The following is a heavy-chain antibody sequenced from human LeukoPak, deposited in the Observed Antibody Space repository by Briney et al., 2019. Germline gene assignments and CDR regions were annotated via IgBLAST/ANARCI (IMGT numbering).Heavy chain of an antibody. D-gene: IGHD7-27*01. CDR2: ISNSGGST. J-gene: IGHJ4*02. CDR3: AKYWGGLDY. CDR1: GFTFSDYA. V-gene: IGHV3-23*01. Sequence: PGGSLRLSCAVSGFTFSDYAMSWVRQAPGRGLEWVSAISNSGGSTYYADSVRGRFTISRDNSKNTLYLQMNSLRAGDTAVYYCAKYWGGLDYWGQGTLVTVSS.